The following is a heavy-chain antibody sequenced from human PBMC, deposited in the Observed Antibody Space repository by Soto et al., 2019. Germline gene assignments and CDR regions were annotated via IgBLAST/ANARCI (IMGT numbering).Heavy chain of an antibody. CDR1: GFTFSSYA. V-gene: IGHV3-30-3*01. CDR3: ARDYYRFNSGYGFSMDV. CDR2: ISYDGSNK. J-gene: IGHJ6*02. Sequence: QVQLVESGGGVVQPGRSLRLSCAASGFTFSSYAMNWVRQAPGKGLEWVAVISYDGSNKYYAASVKGRFTISRDNSKNSLYLQMNSLSGEDTAVYYCARDYYRFNSGYGFSMDVWGQGTTVTVSS. D-gene: IGHD5-12*01.